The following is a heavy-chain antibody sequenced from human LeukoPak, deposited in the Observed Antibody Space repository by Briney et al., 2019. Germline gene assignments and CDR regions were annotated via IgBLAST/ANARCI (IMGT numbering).Heavy chain of an antibody. J-gene: IGHJ5*02. CDR2: IKQDGSEK. V-gene: IGHV3-7*01. D-gene: IGHD6-19*01. CDR1: GFTFSSYW. CDR3: ARVIAVAGIRFDP. Sequence: GGSLRLSCAASGFTFSSYWMSWVRQAPGKGLEWVANIKQDGSEKYYVDSVKGRFTISRDNAKNSLYLQMNSLRAEDTAVYYCARVIAVAGIRFDPWGQGTLVTVSS.